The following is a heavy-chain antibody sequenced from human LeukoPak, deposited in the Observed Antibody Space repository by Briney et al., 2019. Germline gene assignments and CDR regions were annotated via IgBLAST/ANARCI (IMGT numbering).Heavy chain of an antibody. J-gene: IGHJ4*02. CDR3: ARGPSPGYFDWLTHFDY. V-gene: IGHV4-4*07. CDR1: GGSISSYY. CDR2: IYTSGST. D-gene: IGHD3-9*01. Sequence: SEALSLTCTVSGGSISSYYWSWIRQPAGKGLEWIGRIYTSGSTNYNPSLKSRVTMSVDTSKNQFSLKLSSVTAADTAVYYCARGPSPGYFDWLTHFDYWGQGTLVTVSS.